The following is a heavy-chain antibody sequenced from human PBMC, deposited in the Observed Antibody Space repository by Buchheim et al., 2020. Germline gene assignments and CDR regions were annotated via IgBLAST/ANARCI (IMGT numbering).Heavy chain of an antibody. CDR1: GFTFSSYG. D-gene: IGHD1-14*01. CDR3: AKKPRHGEQIDY. CDR2: ISYDGSNK. J-gene: IGHJ4*02. Sequence: QVQLVESGGGVVQPGRSLRLSCAASGFTFSSYGMHWVRQAPGKGLEWVAVISYDGSNKYYADSVKGRFTISRDNSKNTLYLQMNRLRAEDTAVYYCAKKPRHGEQIDYWGQGTL. V-gene: IGHV3-30*18.